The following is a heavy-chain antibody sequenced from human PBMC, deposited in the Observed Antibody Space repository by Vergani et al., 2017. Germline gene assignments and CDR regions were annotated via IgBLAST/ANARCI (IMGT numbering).Heavy chain of an antibody. J-gene: IGHJ3*01. Sequence: DVQLLQSGGDLVQPGGSLKLSCVASGFTFSTHAMSWVRQTPGKGLEWVSSISGNNDDVYYADSVKGRFTISRDNAKNSLYLDMSSLRAEDTAVYYCVRDVRVSRTWGQGTLVAVSS. V-gene: IGHV3-21*01. CDR1: GFTFSTHA. CDR3: VRDVRVSRT. CDR2: ISGNNDDV.